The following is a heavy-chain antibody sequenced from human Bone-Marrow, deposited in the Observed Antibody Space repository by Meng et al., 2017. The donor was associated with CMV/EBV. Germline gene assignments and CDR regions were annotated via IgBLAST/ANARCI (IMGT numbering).Heavy chain of an antibody. CDR3: ASLRITIFGVASGGGMDV. Sequence: ASVKVSCKASGYTFTGYYMHWVRQAPGQGLEWMGWINPNSGGTNYAQKFQGRVTMTRDTSISTAYMELSRLRSDDTAVYYCASLRITIFGVASGGGMDVWGQGTTVTVSS. D-gene: IGHD3-3*01. CDR1: GYTFTGYY. CDR2: INPNSGGT. J-gene: IGHJ6*02. V-gene: IGHV1-2*02.